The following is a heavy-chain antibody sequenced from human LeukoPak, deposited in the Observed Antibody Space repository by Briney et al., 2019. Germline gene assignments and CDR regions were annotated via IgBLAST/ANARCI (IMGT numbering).Heavy chain of an antibody. Sequence: GASVKVSCKASGYTFTSYGISWVRQAPGQGLEWMGWISAYNGNTNYAQKLQGRVAMTRDTSTSTVYMELSSLRSEDTAVYYCASSAGYCSSTSCSYWYFDLWGRGTLVTVSS. CDR1: GYTFTSYG. CDR2: ISAYNGNT. J-gene: IGHJ2*01. D-gene: IGHD2-2*01. V-gene: IGHV1-18*01. CDR3: ASSAGYCSSTSCSYWYFDL.